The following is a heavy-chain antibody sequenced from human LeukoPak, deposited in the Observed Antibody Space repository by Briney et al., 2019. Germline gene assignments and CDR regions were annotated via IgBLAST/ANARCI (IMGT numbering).Heavy chain of an antibody. J-gene: IGHJ6*03. CDR1: GYTFTDYY. V-gene: IGHV1-2*02. Sequence: ASVKVSCKASGYTFTDYYIHWVRQAPGQGLEWMGWINPNSGGTNYAQRFQGRVTMTRDTSISTVYMELSRLNSDDTAVYYCARGAYCSSISCLGGHPGYYYYMDVWSKGTTVTVSS. CDR2: INPNSGGT. CDR3: ARGAYCSSISCLGGHPGYYYYMDV. D-gene: IGHD2-2*01.